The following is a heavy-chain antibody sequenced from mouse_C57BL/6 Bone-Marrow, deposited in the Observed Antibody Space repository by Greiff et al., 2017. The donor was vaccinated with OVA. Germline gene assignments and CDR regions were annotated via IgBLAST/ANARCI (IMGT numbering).Heavy chain of an antibody. J-gene: IGHJ2*01. CDR2: IHPNSGST. V-gene: IGHV1-64*01. D-gene: IGHD2-3*01. Sequence: QVQLQQSGAELVQPGASVNLSCKASGYTFTSYWMHWVKQRPGQGLEWIGMIHPNSGSTNYNEKFKGKATITVDKSSSTAYMQLSSLTSEDSAVYYCARSRWLLIFDYWGQGTTLTVSS. CDR1: GYTFTSYW. CDR3: ARSRWLLIFDY.